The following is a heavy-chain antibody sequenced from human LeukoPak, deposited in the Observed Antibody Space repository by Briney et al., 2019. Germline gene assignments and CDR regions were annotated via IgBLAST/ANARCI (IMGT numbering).Heavy chain of an antibody. V-gene: IGHV1-2*02. J-gene: IGHJ5*02. D-gene: IGHD4-17*01. CDR2: INPNSGDT. CDR3: ARSTVTPKFDP. Sequence: ASVKVSCKASGYTFTGYYMHWVRQAPGQGLEWMGWINPNSGDTNYAQKFQGRVTMTRDTSISTAYMELSRLRSDDTAVYYCARSTVTPKFDPWGQGTLVTVSS. CDR1: GYTFTGYY.